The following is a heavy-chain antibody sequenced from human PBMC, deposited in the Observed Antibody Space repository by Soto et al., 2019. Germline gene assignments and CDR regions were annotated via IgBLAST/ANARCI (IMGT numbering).Heavy chain of an antibody. V-gene: IGHV4-31*03. CDR3: ARAATTDVLRFFDPRRYFDL. D-gene: IGHD3-9*01. CDR2: IYYSGST. J-gene: IGHJ2*01. CDR1: GGSISSGGYY. Sequence: QVQLQESGPGLVKPSQTLSLTCTVSGGSISSGGYYWSWIRQHPGKGLEWIGYIYYSGSTYYNPSLKSRVTISVDTSKNQFSLKLSSVTAADTAVYYCARAATTDVLRFFDPRRYFDLWGRGTLVTVSS.